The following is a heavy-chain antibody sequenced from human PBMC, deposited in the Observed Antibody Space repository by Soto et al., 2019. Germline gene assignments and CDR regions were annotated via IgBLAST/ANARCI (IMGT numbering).Heavy chain of an antibody. D-gene: IGHD2-15*01. CDR3: ARELVDESSCLSGYAFDL. CDR1: GFTFSSYS. Sequence: GGSLRLSCAASGFTFSSYSMNWVRQAPGKGLEWVSSISSSSSYIYYADSVKGRFTISRDNAKNSLYLQMNSLRAEDTAVYYCARELVDESSCLSGYAFDLWVQGTMFTV. J-gene: IGHJ3*01. V-gene: IGHV3-21*01. CDR2: ISSSSSYI.